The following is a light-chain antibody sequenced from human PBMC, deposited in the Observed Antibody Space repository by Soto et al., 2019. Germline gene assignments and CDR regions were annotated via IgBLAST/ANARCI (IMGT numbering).Light chain of an antibody. CDR2: DVN. CDR3: SSYTRSGTHV. J-gene: IGLJ1*01. CDR1: SSDIGAFTF. V-gene: IGLV2-14*03. Sequence: QSALTQPASVSGSPGQSITISCTGTSSDIGAFTFVSWYQQHPGKVPKLMIFDVNRRPSGVSDRFSGSKSGNTASLTISGLQAEDEGDYTCSSYTRSGTHVFGSGTKLTAL.